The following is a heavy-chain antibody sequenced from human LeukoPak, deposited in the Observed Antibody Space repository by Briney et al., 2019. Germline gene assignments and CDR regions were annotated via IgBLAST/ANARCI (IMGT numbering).Heavy chain of an antibody. CDR3: ARAKYSSSWYGPVDY. CDR2: INWKGGRT. D-gene: IGHD6-13*01. V-gene: IGHV3-20*04. J-gene: IGHJ4*02. CDR1: GFTFDDYG. Sequence: GXXLRLSCAASGFTFDDYGMSWVRHAPGKGLEWVSGINWKGGRTVYEDSGKGRFTISRDNAKNSLYLQMNSLRAEDTALYYCARAKYSSSWYGPVDYWGQGTLVTVSS.